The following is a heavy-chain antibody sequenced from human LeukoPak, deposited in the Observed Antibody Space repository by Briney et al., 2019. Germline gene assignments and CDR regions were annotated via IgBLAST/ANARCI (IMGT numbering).Heavy chain of an antibody. J-gene: IGHJ4*02. CDR2: IYSDGTT. CDR1: GASTTSYY. CDR3: ARDTRSYDTSGYCYFDY. Sequence: SETLSLTCSVSGASTTSYYWNWIRQAPGKGLEWIGHIYSDGTTSYSPSLRSRVTISIDTSRNQFSLKLSSVTAADAAVYYCARDTRSYDTSGYCYFDYWGQGALVTVSS. D-gene: IGHD3-22*01. V-gene: IGHV4-59*01.